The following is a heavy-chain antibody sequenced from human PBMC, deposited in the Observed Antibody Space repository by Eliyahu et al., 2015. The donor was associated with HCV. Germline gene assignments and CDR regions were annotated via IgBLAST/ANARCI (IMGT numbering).Heavy chain of an antibody. Sequence: QVQLQQWGAGLLKPSETLSLTCAVDGGSFSDYYWTWIRQPPGKGLEWIGEINHSGGTNYNPSLKTRVAISVDTSKNQFSLRLNSVTAADTAVYYCATGRRFIKMVRGHVGAHNWFDPWGPGTLATVSS. J-gene: IGHJ5*02. D-gene: IGHD3-10*01. V-gene: IGHV4-34*02. CDR2: INHSGGT. CDR1: GGSFSDYY. CDR3: ATGRRFIKMVRGHVGAHNWFDP.